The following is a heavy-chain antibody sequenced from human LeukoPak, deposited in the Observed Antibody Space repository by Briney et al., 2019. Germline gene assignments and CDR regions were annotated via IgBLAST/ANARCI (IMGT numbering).Heavy chain of an antibody. Sequence: GGSLRLSCAASGFTFSSYGMHWVRQAPGKGLEWVAFIRYDGSNKYYADSVKGRFTISRDNSKNTLYLQMNSLRAEDTAVYYCARDSVVEMATIDYFDYWGQGTLVTVSS. J-gene: IGHJ4*02. D-gene: IGHD5-24*01. CDR3: ARDSVVEMATIDYFDY. V-gene: IGHV3-30*02. CDR1: GFTFSSYG. CDR2: IRYDGSNK.